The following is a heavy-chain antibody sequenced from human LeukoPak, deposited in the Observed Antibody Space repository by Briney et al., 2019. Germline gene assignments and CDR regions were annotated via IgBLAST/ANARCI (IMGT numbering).Heavy chain of an antibody. Sequence: SETLSLTCSVSGASISSYYWSWIRQPAGKGLEWIGRIYNTETDSNPSLKSRLTMSIDTSKNHLALQLSSVTAADTAVYYCARHQGWLQWEYWGQGTLVTVSS. CDR2: IYNTET. V-gene: IGHV4-4*07. D-gene: IGHD5-24*01. CDR1: GASISSYY. J-gene: IGHJ4*02. CDR3: ARHQGWLQWEY.